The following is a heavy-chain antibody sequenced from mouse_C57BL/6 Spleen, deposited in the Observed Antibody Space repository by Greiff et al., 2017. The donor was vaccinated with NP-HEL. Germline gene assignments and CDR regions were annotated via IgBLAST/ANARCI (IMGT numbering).Heavy chain of an antibody. CDR3: TRDPGTGNYFDY. D-gene: IGHD4-1*01. Sequence: VQLVESGAELVRPGASVTLSCKASGYTFTDYEMHWVKQTPVHGLEWIGAIDPETGGTAYNQKFKGKAILTADKSSSTAYMELRSLTSEDSAVYYCTRDPGTGNYFDYWGQGTTLTVSS. CDR1: GYTFTDYE. CDR2: IDPETGGT. V-gene: IGHV1-15*01. J-gene: IGHJ2*01.